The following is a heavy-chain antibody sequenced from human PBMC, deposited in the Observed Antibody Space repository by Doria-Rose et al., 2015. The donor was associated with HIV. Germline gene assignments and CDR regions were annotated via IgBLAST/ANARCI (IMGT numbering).Heavy chain of an antibody. J-gene: IGHJ4*02. CDR2: IFSDDVR. CDR1: GVSLSSPGMG. Sequence: QVTLKESGPVLVKPTETLTLTCTVSGVSLSSPGMGVSWIRQPPGKALEWLANIFSDDVRSYKTSLKSRLTISRATSKSQVVLTMTDMDPVDTATYYCARIKSSRWYHKYYLDFWGQGTLVIVSA. CDR3: ARIKSSRWYHKYYLDF. V-gene: IGHV2-26*01. D-gene: IGHD6-13*01.